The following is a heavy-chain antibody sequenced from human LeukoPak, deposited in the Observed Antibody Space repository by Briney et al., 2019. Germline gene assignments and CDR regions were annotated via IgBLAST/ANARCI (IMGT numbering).Heavy chain of an antibody. J-gene: IGHJ4*02. V-gene: IGHV4-61*02. D-gene: IGHD5-18*01. CDR2: IYTSGST. CDR1: GGSISSGSYY. CDR3: ARVDGYSYGYWAFDY. Sequence: SQTLSLTCTASGGSISSGSYYWSWIRQPAGKGLEWIGRIYTSGSTNYNPSLKSRVTISVDTSKNQFSLKLSSVTAADTAVYYCARVDGYSYGYWAFDYWGQGTLVTVSS.